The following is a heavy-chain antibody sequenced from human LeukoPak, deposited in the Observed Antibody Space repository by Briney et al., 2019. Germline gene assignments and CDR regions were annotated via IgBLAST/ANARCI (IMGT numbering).Heavy chain of an antibody. Sequence: PGGSLRLSCAASGFTVSSNYMSWVRRAPGKGLEWVSVIYGGGSTYYADSVKGRFTISRDNSKNTLYLQMHSLRAEDSAVYYCASCSSTSWYAGDWFDPWGQGTLVTVSS. CDR3: ASCSSTSWYAGDWFDP. V-gene: IGHV3-66*01. CDR2: IYGGGST. J-gene: IGHJ5*02. CDR1: GFTVSSNY. D-gene: IGHD2-2*01.